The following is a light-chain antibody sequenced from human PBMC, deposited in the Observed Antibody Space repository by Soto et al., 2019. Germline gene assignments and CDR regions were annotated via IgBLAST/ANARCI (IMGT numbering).Light chain of an antibody. CDR1: QSLLHSNTFNH. Sequence: DIVMTQSPLSLPVTPGEPASISCRSGQSLLHSNTFNHLDWYLQKPGQSPQLLIYLGSNRASGVPDRFSGSGSGTDFTLKISRVEAEDVGVYYCMQALESPRTFGHGTKLEIK. V-gene: IGKV2-28*01. CDR2: LGS. J-gene: IGKJ2*01. CDR3: MQALESPRT.